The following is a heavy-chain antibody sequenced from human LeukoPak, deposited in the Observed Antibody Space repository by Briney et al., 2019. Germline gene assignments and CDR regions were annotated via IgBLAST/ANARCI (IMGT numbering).Heavy chain of an antibody. Sequence: GGSLRLSCAASGFTSSSYSMNWVRQAPGKGLERVSSISSSSSYIYYADSVKGRFTISRDNAKNSLYLQMNSLRAEDTAVYYCARAQNVLTGAFDYWGQGTLVTVSS. D-gene: IGHD3-9*01. CDR3: ARAQNVLTGAFDY. CDR2: ISSSSSYI. CDR1: GFTSSSYS. V-gene: IGHV3-21*01. J-gene: IGHJ4*02.